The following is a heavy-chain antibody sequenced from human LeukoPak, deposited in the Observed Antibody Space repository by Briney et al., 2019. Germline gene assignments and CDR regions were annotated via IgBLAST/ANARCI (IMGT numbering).Heavy chain of an antibody. J-gene: IGHJ5*02. CDR2: INAGNGNT. D-gene: IGHD3-22*01. V-gene: IGHV1-3*01. CDR3: AREGDSSGYYYVSSNWFDP. Sequence: ASVKVSCKASGYTFTSYAMHWVRQAPGQRLEWMGWINAGNGNTKYSQKFQGRVTITRDTSASTAYMELSSLRSEDTAVYYCAREGDSSGYYYVSSNWFDPWGQGTLVTVSS. CDR1: GYTFTSYA.